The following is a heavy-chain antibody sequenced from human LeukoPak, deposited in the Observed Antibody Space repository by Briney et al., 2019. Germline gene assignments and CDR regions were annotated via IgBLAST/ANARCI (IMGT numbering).Heavy chain of an antibody. CDR3: ARRAERSSGSYYGY. V-gene: IGHV4-4*07. CDR2: VYSSGNT. Sequence: SETLSLTCTVSGASISSYYWSWIRQPAGKGLEWIGRVYSSGNTNYNPSLKSRVTMSIDKSKNQFSLKLTSVTAADTAVYYCARRAERSSGSYYGYWGQGTLVSVSS. CDR1: GASISSYY. J-gene: IGHJ4*02. D-gene: IGHD1-26*01.